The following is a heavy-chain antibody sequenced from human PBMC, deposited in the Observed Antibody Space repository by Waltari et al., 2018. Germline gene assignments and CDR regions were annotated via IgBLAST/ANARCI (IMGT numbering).Heavy chain of an antibody. CDR2: IYTSGST. Sequence: QVQLQESGPGLVKPSQTLSLTCTVSGGSISSGSYYWSWIRQPAGKGLEWIGRIYTSGSTNYNPSLKSRVTISVDTSKNQFSLKLSSVTAADTAVYYCARDRWLVSPFFDYWGQGTLVTVSS. J-gene: IGHJ4*02. CDR3: ARDRWLVSPFFDY. V-gene: IGHV4-61*02. D-gene: IGHD6-19*01. CDR1: GGSISSGSYY.